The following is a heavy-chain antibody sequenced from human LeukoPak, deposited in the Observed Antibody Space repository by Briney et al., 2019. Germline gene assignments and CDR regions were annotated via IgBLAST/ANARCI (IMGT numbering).Heavy chain of an antibody. CDR3: ARPVDPSGYYADYFDY. J-gene: IGHJ4*02. CDR1: GFTFGDYA. Sequence: GGSLSLSCTASGFTFGDYAFSGFGQAQGKGREGVGFIRGKAYDGTTEYAASVKGRFTISRDDSKSIANLHMNSLKTEDTAVYYCARPVDPSGYYADYFDYWGQGTLVTVSS. CDR2: IRGKAYDGTT. D-gene: IGHD3-3*01. V-gene: IGHV3-49*03.